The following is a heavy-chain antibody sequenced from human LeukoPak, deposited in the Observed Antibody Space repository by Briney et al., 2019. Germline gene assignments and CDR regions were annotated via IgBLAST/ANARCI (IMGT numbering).Heavy chain of an antibody. CDR1: GFTVSSNY. CDR2: IYSGGST. Sequence: GGSLRLSCAASGFTVSSNYMSWVGQAPGKGLEWVSVIYSGGSTYYSDSVKGRFTISRHNSKNTLYLQMNSLRAEDTAVYYCARAGQRIAAAGYFDYWGQGTLVTVSS. D-gene: IGHD6-13*01. J-gene: IGHJ4*02. CDR3: ARAGQRIAAAGYFDY. V-gene: IGHV3-53*04.